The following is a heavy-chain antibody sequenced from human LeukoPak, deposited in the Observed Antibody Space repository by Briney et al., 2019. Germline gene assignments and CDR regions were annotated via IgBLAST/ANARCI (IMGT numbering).Heavy chain of an antibody. Sequence: SETLSLTCAVYGGSFSGYYWSWLRQPPGKGLEWIGEINHSGSTNYNPSLKSRVTISVDTSKNQFSLKLSSVTAADTAVYYCARARGRDGYNPHYYYYYMDVWGKGTTVTVSS. D-gene: IGHD5-24*01. CDR3: ARARGRDGYNPHYYYYYMDV. V-gene: IGHV4-34*01. J-gene: IGHJ6*03. CDR2: INHSGST. CDR1: GGSFSGYY.